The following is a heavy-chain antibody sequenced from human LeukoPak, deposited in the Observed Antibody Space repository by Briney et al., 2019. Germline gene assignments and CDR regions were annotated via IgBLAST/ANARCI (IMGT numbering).Heavy chain of an antibody. J-gene: IGHJ4*02. CDR3: AKDPVEDTAMVYRSFDY. Sequence: PGGSLRLSCAASGFTFSSYGMHWVRRAPGKGLEWVAFIRYDGSNKYYADSVKGRFTISRDNSKNTLYLQMNSLRAEDTAVYYCAKDPVEDTAMVYRSFDYWGQGTLVTVSS. CDR1: GFTFSSYG. D-gene: IGHD5-18*01. V-gene: IGHV3-30*02. CDR2: IRYDGSNK.